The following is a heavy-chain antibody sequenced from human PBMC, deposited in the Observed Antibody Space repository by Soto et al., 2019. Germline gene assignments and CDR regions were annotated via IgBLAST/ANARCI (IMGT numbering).Heavy chain of an antibody. J-gene: IGHJ5*02. CDR1: GGSFSVYY. Sequence: SGTLSLTCAVYGGSFSVYYWSWIRQPPGKGLEWIGEINHSGSTNYNPSLKSRVTISVDTSKNQFSLKLSSVTAADTAVYYCARDRREVRGVPFDPWGQGTLVTVSS. CDR2: INHSGST. V-gene: IGHV4-34*01. CDR3: ARDRREVRGVPFDP. D-gene: IGHD3-10*01.